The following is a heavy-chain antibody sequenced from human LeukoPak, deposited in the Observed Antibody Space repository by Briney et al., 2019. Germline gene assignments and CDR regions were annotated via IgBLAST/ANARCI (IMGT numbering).Heavy chain of an antibody. CDR3: AGEGGNYDILTGYPPFDY. V-gene: IGHV3-33*01. Sequence: GGSLRLSCAASGFTFSSYGMHWVRQAPGKGLEWVAVIWYDGSNKYYADSVKGRFTISRDNSKNTLYLQMNSLRAEDTAVYYCAGEGGNYDILTGYPPFDYWGQGTLVTVSS. CDR1: GFTFSSYG. D-gene: IGHD3-9*01. J-gene: IGHJ4*02. CDR2: IWYDGSNK.